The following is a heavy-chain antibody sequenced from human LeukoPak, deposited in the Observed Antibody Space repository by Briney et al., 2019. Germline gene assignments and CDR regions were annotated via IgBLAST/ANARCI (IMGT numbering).Heavy chain of an antibody. V-gene: IGHV3-48*03. CDR2: ISSSGSTT. CDR3: ARGVPARRFDY. CDR1: GFSFSNYE. J-gene: IGHJ4*02. Sequence: PGGSLRLSCAASGFSFSNYEMKWVRQAPGKGLGWVSYISSSGSTTYYEASVKGRFTISRDNAKNSLSLQMNSLRVEDTAVYYCARGVPARRFDYWGQGTLVTVSS.